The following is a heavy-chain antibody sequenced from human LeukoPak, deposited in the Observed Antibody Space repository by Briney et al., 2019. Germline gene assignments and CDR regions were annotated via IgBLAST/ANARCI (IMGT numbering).Heavy chain of an antibody. CDR3: ARDRGSVGAYYYDKAHYYYMDV. J-gene: IGHJ6*03. D-gene: IGHD3-22*01. V-gene: IGHV4-4*07. Sequence: PSETLSLTRTVSGGSISSYYWSWIRQPAGKGLEWIGRIYTSGSTNYNPSLKSRVTMSVDTSKNQFSPKLSSVTAADTAVYYCARDRGSVGAYYYDKAHYYYMDVWGKGTTVTVSS. CDR1: GGSISSYY. CDR2: IYTSGST.